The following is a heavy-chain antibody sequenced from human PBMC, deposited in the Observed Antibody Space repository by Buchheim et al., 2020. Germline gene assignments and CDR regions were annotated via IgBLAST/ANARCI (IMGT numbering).Heavy chain of an antibody. CDR1: GGSINSYY. J-gene: IGHJ4*02. Sequence: QVQPQESGPGLVKPSETLSLTCTVSGGSINSYYWSWIRQPPGKGLEWIGYISYSGSTNYNPSLKSRVTISVEPSKNQFSLKVSSVTAAETAVSYCARGYSGFALDYWGQGTL. V-gene: IGHV4-59*01. D-gene: IGHD5-12*01. CDR3: ARGYSGFALDY. CDR2: ISYSGST.